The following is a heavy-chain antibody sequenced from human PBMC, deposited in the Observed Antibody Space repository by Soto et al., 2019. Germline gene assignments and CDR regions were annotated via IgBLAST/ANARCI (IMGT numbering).Heavy chain of an antibody. CDR1: GGTFSSYA. D-gene: IGHD6-6*01. V-gene: IGHV1-69*13. CDR3: ARAEAAPACYYYMDV. CDR2: IIPIFGTA. Sequence: GASVKVSCKASGGTFSSYAISWVRQATGQGLEWMGGIIPIFGTANYAQKFQGRVTITADESTSTAYMELSSLRSEDTAVYYCARAEAAPACYYYMDVWGKGTTVTVSS. J-gene: IGHJ6*03.